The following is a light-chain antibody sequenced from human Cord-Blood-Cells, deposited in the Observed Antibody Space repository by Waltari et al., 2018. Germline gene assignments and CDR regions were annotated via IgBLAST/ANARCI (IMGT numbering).Light chain of an antibody. Sequence: DIVMTQSPDSLAVSLGERATINCKSSQSVLYSSNNKNYLAWYQQKPGQPPKLLIYWASTRESGVPDRFSGSGSGTDFTLTISSLQAEDFAVYYCQQYGSSPQTFGQGTKVEIK. J-gene: IGKJ1*01. V-gene: IGKV4-1*01. CDR1: QSVLYSSNNKNY. CDR2: WAS. CDR3: QQYGSSPQT.